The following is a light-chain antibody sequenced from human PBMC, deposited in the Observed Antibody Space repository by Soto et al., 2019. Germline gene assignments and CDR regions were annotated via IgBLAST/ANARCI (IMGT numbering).Light chain of an antibody. Sequence: QSVLTQPPSASGTPGQRVTISCSGSSSNIGSNTVNWYQQLPGTAPKLLIYSNNQRPSGVPDRFSGSKSGTSDSLAISGLQYEDEADYYCAAWDDSLNGAVFGGGTQLTVL. CDR2: SNN. J-gene: IGLJ7*01. V-gene: IGLV1-44*01. CDR1: SSNIGSNT. CDR3: AAWDDSLNGAV.